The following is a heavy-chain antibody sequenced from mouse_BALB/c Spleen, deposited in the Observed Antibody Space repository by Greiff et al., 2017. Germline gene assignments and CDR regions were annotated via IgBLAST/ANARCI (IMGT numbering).Heavy chain of an antibody. CDR3: TKTSIAWFAY. CDR1: GYTFTSYW. V-gene: IGHV1-69*02. J-gene: IGHJ3*01. D-gene: IGHD1-3*01. CDR2: IYPSDSYT. Sequence: QVQLKQPGAELVRPGASVKLSCKASGYTFTSYWINWVKQRPGQGLEWIGNIYPSDSYTNYNQKFKDKATLTVDKSSSTAYMQLSSPTSEDSAVYYCTKTSIAWFAYWGQGTLVTVSA.